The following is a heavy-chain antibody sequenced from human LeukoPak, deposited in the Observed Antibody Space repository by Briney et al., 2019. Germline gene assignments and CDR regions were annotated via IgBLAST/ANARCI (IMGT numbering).Heavy chain of an antibody. Sequence: PSETLSLTCAVSGGSISRSNWWSWIRQPPGRGLEWIGEINHSGSTKYNPSLKSRVTISVDTSKNQFSLKLSSVTAADTAVYYCARRVGRYFGERAYYYYYMDVWGKGTTVTISS. CDR1: GGSISRSNW. D-gene: IGHD3-10*01. CDR3: ARRVGRYFGERAYYYYYMDV. CDR2: INHSGST. V-gene: IGHV4-4*02. J-gene: IGHJ6*03.